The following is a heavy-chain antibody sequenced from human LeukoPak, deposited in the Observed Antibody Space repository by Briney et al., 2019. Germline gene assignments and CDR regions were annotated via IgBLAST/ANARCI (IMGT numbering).Heavy chain of an antibody. Sequence: SLRLSCAASGFTFSSYGMHWVRQAPGKGLEWVAVIWYDGSNKYYADSVKGRFAISRDNSKNTLYLQMNSLRAEDTAVYYCARSNGRIAARQEFDYWGQGTLVTVSS. J-gene: IGHJ4*02. CDR3: ARSNGRIAARQEFDY. CDR2: IWYDGSNK. CDR1: GFTFSSYG. D-gene: IGHD6-6*01. V-gene: IGHV3-33*01.